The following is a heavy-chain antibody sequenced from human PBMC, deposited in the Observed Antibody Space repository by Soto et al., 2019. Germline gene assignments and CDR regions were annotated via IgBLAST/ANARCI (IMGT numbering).Heavy chain of an antibody. CDR3: AIPPAIEVAGTDY. V-gene: IGHV4-59*08. J-gene: IGHJ4*02. D-gene: IGHD6-19*01. Sequence: PSETLSLTCTVSGRSISSYYWSWIRQPPGKGLECIGYIYYSGSTNYNPSLRSRVTISVDTSKNQFSLMLNSVTATDTAVYYCAIPPAIEVAGTDYWGQGTLVTVSS. CDR2: IYYSGST. CDR1: GRSISSYY.